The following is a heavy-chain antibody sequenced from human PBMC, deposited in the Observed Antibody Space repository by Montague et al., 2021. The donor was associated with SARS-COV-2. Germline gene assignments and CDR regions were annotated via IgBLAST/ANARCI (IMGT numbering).Heavy chain of an antibody. V-gene: IGHV4-39*02. Sequence: SETLSLTCTVSGGSISSSNYYWDWIRQPPGKGLEWIGSIYDSGSTYYNPSLKSRVTISVDTSKNHFSLKLSSVTAADTAVYYCARRGRKLLTVATTIGDFDIWGQGTMGTVSS. J-gene: IGHJ3*02. D-gene: IGHD5-12*01. CDR1: GGSISSSNYY. CDR3: ARRGRKLLTVATTIGDFDI. CDR2: IYDSGST.